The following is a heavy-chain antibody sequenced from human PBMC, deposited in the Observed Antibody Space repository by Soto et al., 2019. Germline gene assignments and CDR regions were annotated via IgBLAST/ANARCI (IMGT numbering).Heavy chain of an antibody. CDR3: AREGPAPYYYYSMDV. CDR1: GYSFTTYG. V-gene: IGHV1-18*01. J-gene: IGHJ6*02. CDR2: ISGYNGNT. Sequence: QVQLVQSRGEVKKPGASVKVSCKTSGYSFTTYGISWVRQAPGQGLEWMGWISGYNGNTNYAQNLQGRVTITTDTTTSTAYMELRSLRSDDTAVYYCAREGPAPYYYYSMDVWGQGSTVTVSS.